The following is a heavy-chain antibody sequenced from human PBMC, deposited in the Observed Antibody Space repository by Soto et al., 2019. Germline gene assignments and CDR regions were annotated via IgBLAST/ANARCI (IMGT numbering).Heavy chain of an antibody. CDR1: GFTFSSYA. D-gene: IGHD6-19*01. CDR2: ISGSGGST. CDR3: AKALAGGWYYYCGMDV. J-gene: IGHJ6*02. Sequence: GGSLRLSCAASGFTFSSYAMRWVRQTPGKGLEWVSAISGSGGSTYYADSVKGRFTISRDNSKNTLYLQMNSLRAEDTAVYYFAKALAGGWYYYCGMDVWGQGTTVTVSS. V-gene: IGHV3-23*01.